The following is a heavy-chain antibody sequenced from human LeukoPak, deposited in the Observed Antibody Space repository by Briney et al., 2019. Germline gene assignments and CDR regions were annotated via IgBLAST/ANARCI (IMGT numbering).Heavy chain of an antibody. J-gene: IGHJ4*02. Sequence: GESLKISCKGSGYSFTSYWMHWVRQPPGKGLVWLSRISTDGRSTNYADSVKGRFTISRDNARNTLYLQMNSLRAEDTAVYYCLRDLIRGDQGTLVTVSS. CDR2: ISTDGRST. V-gene: IGHV3-74*01. CDR1: GYSFTSYW. D-gene: IGHD3-10*01. CDR3: LRDLIR.